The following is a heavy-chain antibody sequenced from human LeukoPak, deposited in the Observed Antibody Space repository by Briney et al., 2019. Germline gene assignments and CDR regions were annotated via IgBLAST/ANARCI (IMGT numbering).Heavy chain of an antibody. CDR2: IYYSGST. J-gene: IGHJ4*02. CDR3: ARAGTNLGDYDY. Sequence: SETLSLTCTVSGGSISSYYWSWIRQPPGKGLEWIGYIYYSGSTNYNPSLKSRVTISVDTSKNQFSLKLSSVTAADTAVYYCARAGTNLGDYDYWGQGTLVTVSS. D-gene: IGHD4-17*01. V-gene: IGHV4-59*08. CDR1: GGSISSYY.